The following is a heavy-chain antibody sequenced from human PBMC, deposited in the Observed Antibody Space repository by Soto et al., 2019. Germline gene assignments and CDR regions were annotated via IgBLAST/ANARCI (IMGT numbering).Heavy chain of an antibody. CDR2: ISSSSNTI. D-gene: IGHD3-3*01. Sequence: PGGSLRLSCAASGFTFRSYSMNWVRQAPGKGLEWVPYISSSSNTIYYADSVKGRITNSRDNAKNSLYLQMNSLRDEDTAVYYCARDPITIFGVMDVWGQGTTVTVSS. J-gene: IGHJ6*02. V-gene: IGHV3-48*02. CDR1: GFTFRSYS. CDR3: ARDPITIFGVMDV.